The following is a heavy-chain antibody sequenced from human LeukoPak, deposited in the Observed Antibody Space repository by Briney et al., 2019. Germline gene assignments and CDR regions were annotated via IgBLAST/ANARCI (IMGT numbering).Heavy chain of an antibody. V-gene: IGHV1-2*02. D-gene: IGHD1-26*01. CDR3: ARRGANSGSYSHFDL. CDR2: INPDSGAT. CDR1: GYTFTDYY. J-gene: IGHJ2*01. Sequence: ASVKVSCKASGYTFTDYYIQWVRQAPGQGLEWMGWINPDSGATKYAQKFQGRVTMTRDTSIRTAYMELSRLRLDDTAVYSCARRGANSGSYSHFDLWGRGTLVTVSA.